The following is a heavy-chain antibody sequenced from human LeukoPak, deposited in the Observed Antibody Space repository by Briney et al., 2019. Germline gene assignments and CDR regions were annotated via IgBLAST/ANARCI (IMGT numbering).Heavy chain of an antibody. CDR3: ARGSRNSSGYSDAFDI. D-gene: IGHD3-22*01. CDR2: IGTAGDT. J-gene: IGHJ3*02. CDR1: GFTFSSYD. Sequence: GGSLRLSCVASGFTFSSYDMHWVRQATGKGLEWVSAIGTAGDTYYPGSVKGRFTISRENAKNSLYLQMNSLRAGDTAVYYCARGSRNSSGYSDAFDIWGQGTMVTVSS. V-gene: IGHV3-13*01.